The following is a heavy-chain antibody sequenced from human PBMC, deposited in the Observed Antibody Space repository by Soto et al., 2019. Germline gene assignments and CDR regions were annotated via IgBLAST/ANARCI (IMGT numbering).Heavy chain of an antibody. CDR2: INAGNGNT. CDR1: GYTFTSYA. V-gene: IGHV1-3*01. D-gene: IGHD3-10*02. J-gene: IGHJ3*02. CDR3: ARGLFGELLLDAFDI. Sequence: ASLKVSCKASGYTFTSYAMHWVRQAPGQRLEWVGWINAGNGNTKYSQKFQGRVTITRDTSASTAYMELSSLRSEDTAVYYCARGLFGELLLDAFDIWGQGTMVTVSS.